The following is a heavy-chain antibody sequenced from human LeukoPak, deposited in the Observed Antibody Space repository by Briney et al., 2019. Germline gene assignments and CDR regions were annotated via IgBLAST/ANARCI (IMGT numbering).Heavy chain of an antibody. D-gene: IGHD5-18*01. V-gene: IGHV4-30-2*01. CDR1: GGSIRSGGYS. J-gene: IGHJ4*02. Sequence: SETLSLTCAVSGGSIRSGGYSWSWIRQPPGKGLEWIGYIYHSGSTYYNPSLKSRVTISVDRSKNQFSLKLSSVTAADTAVYYCARGGYSYGSSFDYWGQGALVTVSS. CDR2: IYHSGST. CDR3: ARGGYSYGSSFDY.